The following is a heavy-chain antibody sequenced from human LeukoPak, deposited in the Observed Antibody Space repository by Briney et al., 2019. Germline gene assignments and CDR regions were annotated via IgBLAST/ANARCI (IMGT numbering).Heavy chain of an antibody. CDR3: ARDTAMVTAFDI. D-gene: IGHD5-18*01. J-gene: IGHJ3*02. CDR1: GGSISSYY. CDR2: IYYSGST. V-gene: IGHV4-59*01. Sequence: SGTLSLTCTVSGGSISSYYWSWIRQPPGKGLEWIGYIYYSGSTNYNPSLKSRVTISVDASKNQFSLKLSSVTAADTAVYYCARDTAMVTAFDIWGQGTMVTVSS.